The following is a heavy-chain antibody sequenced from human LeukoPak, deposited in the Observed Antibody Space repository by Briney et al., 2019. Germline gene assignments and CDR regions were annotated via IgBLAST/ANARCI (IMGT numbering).Heavy chain of an antibody. CDR2: IRYDGSNK. CDR3: AKGGSSWYHFDY. Sequence: GGSLRLSCAASGFTFSSYGMHWVRQAPGKGLEWVAFIRYDGSNKYYADSVKGRFTISRDNSKNTLYLQMNSLRAEDTAVYYCAKGGSSWYHFDYWGQETLVTVSS. CDR1: GFTFSSYG. J-gene: IGHJ4*02. V-gene: IGHV3-30*02. D-gene: IGHD6-13*01.